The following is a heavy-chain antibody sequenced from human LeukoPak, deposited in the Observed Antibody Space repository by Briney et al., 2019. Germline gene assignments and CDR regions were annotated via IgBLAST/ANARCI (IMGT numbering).Heavy chain of an antibody. CDR1: GFTFSNDA. CDR3: AKGSSGDWSPFDY. J-gene: IGHJ4*02. V-gene: IGHV3-23*01. D-gene: IGHD2-21*02. Sequence: QTGGSLTLSCAASGFTFSNDAMSWVRQAPGKGLDGVSSISAGGSTTYYADSVKGRFTISRDNSKNTLFPQMDSLRAEDTAVYYCAKGSSGDWSPFDYWGQGTLVTVSS. CDR2: ISAGGSTT.